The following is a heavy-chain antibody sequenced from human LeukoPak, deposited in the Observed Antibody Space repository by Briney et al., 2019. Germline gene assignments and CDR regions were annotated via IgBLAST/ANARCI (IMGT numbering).Heavy chain of an antibody. CDR1: GSTFSNYV. J-gene: IGHJ4*02. CDR3: AKDARRTNGWYFFDY. CDR2: FSVGGVTT. D-gene: IGHD6-19*01. V-gene: IGHV3-23*01. Sequence: GGSLRLSCAASGSTFSNYVLTWVRQAPGKGLEWVSGFSVGGVTTHLADSVKGRFTISRDTSKNTLYLQMNGLRAEDTAVYYCAKDARRTNGWYFFDYWGQGTLVTVSS.